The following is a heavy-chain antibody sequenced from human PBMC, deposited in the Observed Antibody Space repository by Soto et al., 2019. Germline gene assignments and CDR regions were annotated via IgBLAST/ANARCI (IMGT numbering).Heavy chain of an antibody. D-gene: IGHD3-22*01. J-gene: IGHJ3*01. CDR2: IIAILGKA. CDR3: ARERGGAIIVGVTGTFDV. V-gene: IGHV1-69*01. Sequence: QVQLVQSGAEVKKPGSSVKVSCKASGGTFSSYAIIWVRQAPGQGLEWMGGIIAILGKANYAEKFQGRVTITADESTSTAYMELSSLRSEDTAVYYCARERGGAIIVGVTGTFDVWGQGTLVTVSS. CDR1: GGTFSSYA.